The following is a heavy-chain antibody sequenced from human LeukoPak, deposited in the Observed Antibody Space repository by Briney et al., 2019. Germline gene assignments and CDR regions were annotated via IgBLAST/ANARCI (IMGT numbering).Heavy chain of an antibody. D-gene: IGHD6-13*01. CDR3: ARDLFWIAAANTNNNAFDI. J-gene: IGHJ3*02. CDR2: IYTSGST. CDR1: GGSISSGSYY. Sequence: NTSETLSLTCTVSGGSISSGSYYWSWIRQPAGKGLEWIGRIYTSGSTNYHPSLKSRVTISVDTSKNQFSLKLSSVTAADTAVYYCARDLFWIAAANTNNNAFDIWGQGTMVTVSS. V-gene: IGHV4-61*02.